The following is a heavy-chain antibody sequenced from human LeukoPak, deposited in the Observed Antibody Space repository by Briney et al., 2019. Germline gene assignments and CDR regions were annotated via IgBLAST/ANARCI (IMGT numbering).Heavy chain of an antibody. CDR1: GYTFTSYG. CDR3: AREKKRTDTAPDAFDI. J-gene: IGHJ3*02. CDR2: ISAYNGNT. D-gene: IGHD1-1*01. V-gene: IGHV1-18*01. Sequence: ASVKVSCKASGYTFTSYGISWVRQAPGQGLEWMGWISAYNGNTNYAQKLQGRVTMTTDTPTSTAYMELRSLRSDDTAVYYCAREKKRTDTAPDAFDIWGQGTMVTVSS.